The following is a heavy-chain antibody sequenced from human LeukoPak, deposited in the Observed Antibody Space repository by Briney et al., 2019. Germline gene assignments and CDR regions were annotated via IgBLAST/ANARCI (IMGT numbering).Heavy chain of an antibody. CDR2: ISYDGSNK. Sequence: GRSLRLSCAASGFTFSSYAMHWVRQAPGKGLEWVAVISYDGSNKYYADSVKGRFTISRDNSKNTLYLQMNSLRAEDTAVYYCARDLNIFPGYFDYWGQGTLVTVSS. CDR3: ARDLNIFPGYFDY. J-gene: IGHJ4*02. CDR1: GFTFSSYA. D-gene: IGHD2/OR15-2a*01. V-gene: IGHV3-30-3*01.